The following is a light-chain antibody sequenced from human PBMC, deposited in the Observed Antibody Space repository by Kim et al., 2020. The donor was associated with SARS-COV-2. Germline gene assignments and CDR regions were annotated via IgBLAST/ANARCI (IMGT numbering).Light chain of an antibody. CDR3: GSWDSSGLHRL. J-gene: IGLJ2*01. V-gene: IGLV3-19*01. CDR1: SLRRYF. CDR2: DKD. Sequence: SSELTQDPAVSVALGQTVTITCQGDSLRRYFASWYQQKTGQAPMLVIFDKDNRPSGISERISGSGSGTTASLTITGAQAEDEADYYCGSWDSSGLHRLFGGGTKVTVL.